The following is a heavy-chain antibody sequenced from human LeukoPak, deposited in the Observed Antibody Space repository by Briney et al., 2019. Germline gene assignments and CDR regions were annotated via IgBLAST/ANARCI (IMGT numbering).Heavy chain of an antibody. CDR3: AKRKGIAAAVDFDY. J-gene: IGHJ4*02. CDR1: GFTFSSYA. Sequence: AGPLRLSCAASGFTFSSYAMIWVRQAPGKGLEGVSAISGSGGSTYYADSVKGRFTISRDNSKNTLYLQMNRLRAEDTAVYYCAKRKGIAAAVDFDYWGQGTLVTVPS. V-gene: IGHV3-23*01. D-gene: IGHD6-13*01. CDR2: ISGSGGST.